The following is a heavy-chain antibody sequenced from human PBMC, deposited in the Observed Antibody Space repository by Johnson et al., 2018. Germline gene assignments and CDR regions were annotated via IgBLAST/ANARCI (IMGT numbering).Heavy chain of an antibody. CDR1: GFTV. V-gene: IGHV3-66*02. Sequence: VQLVESGGGLVQRGGSLRLSCAASGFTVWVRQAPGKGLAWVPVIYSGGGRYYADSVKGPFTISRDNSKNTLYLQMNSLRAEDTAVYYVARVRVDSAFDIWGQGTMVTVSS. D-gene: IGHD2-8*02. CDR2: IYSGGGR. CDR3: ARVRVDSAFDI. J-gene: IGHJ3*02.